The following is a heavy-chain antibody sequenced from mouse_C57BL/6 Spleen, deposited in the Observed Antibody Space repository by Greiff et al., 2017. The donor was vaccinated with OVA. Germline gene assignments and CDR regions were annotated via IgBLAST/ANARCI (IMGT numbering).Heavy chain of an antibody. J-gene: IGHJ2*01. CDR1: GYTFTSYW. CDR2: INPSSGYT. Sequence: VQLQQSGAELAKPGASVKLSCKASGYTFTSYWMHWVKQRPGQGLEWIGYINPSSGYTKYNQKFKDKATLTADKSSSTAYMQLSSLTYEDSAVYYCALIYYDYGGYFDYWGQGTTRTVSS. D-gene: IGHD2-4*01. CDR3: ALIYYDYGGYFDY. V-gene: IGHV1-7*01.